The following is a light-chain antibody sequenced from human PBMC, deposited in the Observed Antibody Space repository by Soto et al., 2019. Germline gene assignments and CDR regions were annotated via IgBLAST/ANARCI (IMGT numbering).Light chain of an antibody. CDR2: VVS. J-gene: IGLJ1*01. CDR3: SSYRSGGTFV. V-gene: IGLV2-14*01. Sequence: QSALTQPASVSGSPGQSIAISCTGTSSDVGGYNYVSWHQQHPGKAPKVLISVVSNRPSGVSNRFSGSKSGNTASPTISGLQAEDEADYYCSSYRSGGTFVFGSGTKV. CDR1: SSDVGGYNY.